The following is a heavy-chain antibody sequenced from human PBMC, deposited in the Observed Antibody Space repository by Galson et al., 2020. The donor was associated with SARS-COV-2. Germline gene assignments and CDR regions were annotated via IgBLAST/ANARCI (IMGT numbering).Heavy chain of an antibody. D-gene: IGHD6-19*01. CDR2: IYHSGST. CDR1: GYSISSGYY. J-gene: IGHJ4*02. Sequence: SATLSLTCTAYGYSISSGYYCGWIRKPPGKGLECTGRIYHSGSTYYNPSLKRRVTISVDTSKNQFYLKLSSVTAADTAVYYCARGPDSSGWYETSFDYWGQGTLVTFSS. CDR3: ARGPDSSGWYETSFDY. V-gene: IGHV4-38-2*02.